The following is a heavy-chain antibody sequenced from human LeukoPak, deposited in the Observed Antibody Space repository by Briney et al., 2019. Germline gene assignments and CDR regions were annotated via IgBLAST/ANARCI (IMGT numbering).Heavy chain of an antibody. CDR3: AGDGPRIAALGEDFDY. V-gene: IGHV1-46*01. D-gene: IGHD6-6*01. Sequence: GASVKVSCKASGYTFTSYYMHWVRQAPGQGLEWMGIINPSGGSTSYAQKFQGRVTMTRDTSTSTVYMELSSLRSEDTAVYYCAGDGPRIAALGEDFDYWGQRTLVTVSS. CDR1: GYTFTSYY. CDR2: INPSGGST. J-gene: IGHJ4*02.